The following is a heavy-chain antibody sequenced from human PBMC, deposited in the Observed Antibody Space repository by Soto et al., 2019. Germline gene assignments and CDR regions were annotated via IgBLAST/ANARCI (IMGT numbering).Heavy chain of an antibody. D-gene: IGHD7-27*01. CDR3: AKNWNWGSLVH. Sequence: SETLSLTCTVSGDSISTDYWSWIRQSPGKGLEWTGFIYYGGSTNYNPSLKSRVTISVDTPKNQFSLKLSSVTAADTAVYYCAKNWNWGSLVHWGQGTLVTVS. J-gene: IGHJ4*02. CDR1: GDSISTDY. V-gene: IGHV4-59*08. CDR2: IYYGGST.